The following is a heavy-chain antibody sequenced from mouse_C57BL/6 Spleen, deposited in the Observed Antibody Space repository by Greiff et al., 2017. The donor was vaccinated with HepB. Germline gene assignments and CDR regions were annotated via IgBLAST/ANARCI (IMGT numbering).Heavy chain of an antibody. CDR1: GYTFTSYT. Sequence: VKLMESGAELARPGASVKMSCKASGYTFTSYTMHWVKQRPGQGLEWIGYINPSSGYTKYNQKFKDKATLTADKSSSTAYMQLSSLTSEDSAVYYCARRYSNYEAMDYWGQGTSVTVSS. V-gene: IGHV1-4*01. CDR2: INPSSGYT. CDR3: ARRYSNYEAMDY. J-gene: IGHJ4*01. D-gene: IGHD2-5*01.